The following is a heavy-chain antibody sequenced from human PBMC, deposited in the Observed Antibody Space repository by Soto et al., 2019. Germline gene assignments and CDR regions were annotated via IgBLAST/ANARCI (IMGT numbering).Heavy chain of an antibody. Sequence: QVPLVQSGAEVKKPGASVKVSCKASGYTFTSYGISWVRQAPGQGLEWMGWISAYNGNTNYAQKLQGRVTMTTDTSTSTAYMELRSLRSDDTAVYYCARFITIFGVVNVDYYFDYWGQGTLVTVSS. CDR1: GYTFTSYG. CDR3: ARFITIFGVVNVDYYFDY. D-gene: IGHD3-3*01. CDR2: ISAYNGNT. V-gene: IGHV1-18*01. J-gene: IGHJ4*02.